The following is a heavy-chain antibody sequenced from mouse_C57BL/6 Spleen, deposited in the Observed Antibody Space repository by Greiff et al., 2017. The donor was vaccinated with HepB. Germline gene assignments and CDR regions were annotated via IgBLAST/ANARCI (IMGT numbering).Heavy chain of an antibody. CDR3: TTVTTVVATGGMDY. Sequence: VHVKQSGAELVRPGASVKLSCTASGFNIKDDYMHWVKQRPEQGLEWIGWIDPENGDTEYASKFQGKATITADTSSNTAYLQLSSLTSEDTAVYYCTTVTTVVATGGMDYWGQGTSVTVSS. D-gene: IGHD1-1*01. CDR1: GFNIKDDY. J-gene: IGHJ4*01. V-gene: IGHV14-4*01. CDR2: IDPENGDT.